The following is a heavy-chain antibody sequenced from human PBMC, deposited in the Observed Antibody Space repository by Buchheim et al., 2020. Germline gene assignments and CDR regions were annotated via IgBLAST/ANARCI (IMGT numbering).Heavy chain of an antibody. CDR1: GFIFSSYG. V-gene: IGHV3-30*18. Sequence: QVQLVESGGGVVQPGRSLRLSCAASGFIFSSYGMHWVRQAPGKGLEWVALISYGGSDKYYADSVKGRFTISRDNSENTLSLQMNSLRPEDTAVYYCAKAGVTGNYYYGMDVWGQGTT. CDR3: AKAGVTGNYYYGMDV. D-gene: IGHD2-21*02. CDR2: ISYGGSDK. J-gene: IGHJ6*02.